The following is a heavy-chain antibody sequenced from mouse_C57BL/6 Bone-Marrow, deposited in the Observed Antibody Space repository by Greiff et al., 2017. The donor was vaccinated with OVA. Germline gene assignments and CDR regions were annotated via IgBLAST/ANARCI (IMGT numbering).Heavy chain of an antibody. CDR3: ARNDYGGFDY. V-gene: IGHV2-2*01. Sequence: QGQLQQSGPGLVQPSQSLSITCTVSALCSTIYVVHWVRQSPGKGLEWLGVIWSGGSTDYNAAFISRLSISKDNSKSQVFFKMNSLQADDTAIYYCARNDYGGFDYWGQGTTLTVSS. CDR1: ALCSTIYV. D-gene: IGHD2-4*01. CDR2: IWSGGST. J-gene: IGHJ2*01.